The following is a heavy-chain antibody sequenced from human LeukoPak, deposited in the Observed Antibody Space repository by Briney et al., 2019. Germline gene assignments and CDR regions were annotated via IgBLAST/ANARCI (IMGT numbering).Heavy chain of an antibody. V-gene: IGHV1-69*04. CDR2: IIPILGIA. CDR1: GGTFSSYA. Sequence: GASVKVSCKASGGTFSSYAISWVRQAPGQGLEWMGRIIPILGIANYAQKFQGRVTITADKSTSTAYMELSSLRSEDTAVYYCARGSMTTVTNFDYWGQGTLVTVSS. D-gene: IGHD4-17*01. CDR3: ARGSMTTVTNFDY. J-gene: IGHJ4*02.